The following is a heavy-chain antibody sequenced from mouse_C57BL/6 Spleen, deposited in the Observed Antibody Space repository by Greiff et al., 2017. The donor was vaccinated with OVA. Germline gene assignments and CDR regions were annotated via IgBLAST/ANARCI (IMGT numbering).Heavy chain of an antibody. CDR3: AMGDYAWFAY. CDR2: INPGSGGT. D-gene: IGHD2-4*01. V-gene: IGHV1-54*01. J-gene: IGHJ3*01. Sequence: QVKLQESGAELVRPGTSVKVSCKASGYAFTNYLIEWVKQRPGQGLEWIGVINPGSGGTNYNEKFKGKATLTADKSSSTAYMQLSSLTSEDSAVYFCAMGDYAWFAYWGQGTLVTVSA. CDR1: GYAFTNYL.